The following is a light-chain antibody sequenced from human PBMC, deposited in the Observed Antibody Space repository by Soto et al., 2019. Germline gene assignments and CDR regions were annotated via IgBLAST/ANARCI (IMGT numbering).Light chain of an antibody. V-gene: IGLV2-14*01. J-gene: IGLJ1*01. Sequence: QSALTQPASVSGSPGQSITISCTGTSSDVGAYNYVSWYQQYPGKAPKLMIYHVSNRPSGVSNRFSGSKSGNSASLTISGLQGEDEADYYCNSYTTTSTYDFATGTKVTV. CDR1: SSDVGAYNY. CDR3: NSYTTTSTYD. CDR2: HVS.